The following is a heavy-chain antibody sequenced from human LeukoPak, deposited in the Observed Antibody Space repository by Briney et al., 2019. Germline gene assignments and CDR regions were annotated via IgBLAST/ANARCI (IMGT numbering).Heavy chain of an antibody. D-gene: IGHD2-15*01. CDR2: IYNSGST. CDR1: GGSISSGDFY. Sequence: PSETLSLTCTVSGGSISSGDFYWSWIRQPPGKGLEWIGYIYNSGSTYYRPSLKSRLTISADTSKNQFSLKLSSVTAADTAVYHCARGVSIPTTPKFDFWGQGTLVTVSS. V-gene: IGHV4-30-4*01. CDR3: ARGVSIPTTPKFDF. J-gene: IGHJ4*02.